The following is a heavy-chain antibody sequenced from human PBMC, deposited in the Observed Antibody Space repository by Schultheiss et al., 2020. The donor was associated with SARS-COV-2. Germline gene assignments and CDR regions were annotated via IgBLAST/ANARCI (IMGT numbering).Heavy chain of an antibody. Sequence: GASLKISCKGSGYSFTSNWIGWVRQMPGKGLEWMGIIYPGDSDTRYSPSFQGQVTISADKSISTAYLQWSSLKASDTAMYYCARHVLQPPFDYYGMDVWGQGTTVTVSS. CDR1: GYSFTSNW. J-gene: IGHJ6*02. V-gene: IGHV5-51*01. CDR2: IYPGDSDT. CDR3: ARHVLQPPFDYYGMDV. D-gene: IGHD5-24*01.